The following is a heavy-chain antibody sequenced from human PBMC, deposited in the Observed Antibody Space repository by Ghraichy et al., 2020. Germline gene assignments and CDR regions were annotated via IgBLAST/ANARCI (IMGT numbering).Heavy chain of an antibody. Sequence: GESLNISCAASGFSFSRAWMSWVRHAPGKGLEWVGRIKNKDEGGTTDFAAPVKGRFSISRDDSKNTLYLQMNSLKTEDTAVYYCTTDYNFPKFASWGQGTLGTVSS. CDR2: IKNKDEGGTT. CDR3: TTDYNFPKFAS. D-gene: IGHD3/OR15-3a*01. CDR1: GFSFSRAW. V-gene: IGHV3-15*01. J-gene: IGHJ5*02.